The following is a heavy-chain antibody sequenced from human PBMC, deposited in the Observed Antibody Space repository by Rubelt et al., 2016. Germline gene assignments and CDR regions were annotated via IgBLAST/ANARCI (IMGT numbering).Heavy chain of an antibody. CDR1: GGSFSGYY. Sequence: QVQLQQWGAGLLKPSETLSLTCAVYGGSFSGYYWSWIRQPPGKGLEWIGEINPSGSTTYKPSRKSRVTISVDTSKNRVSLKLSSVTAADTAVYYCASEVPAAKGVSDYWGQGTLVTVSS. V-gene: IGHV4-34*01. CDR3: ASEVPAAKGVSDY. J-gene: IGHJ4*02. CDR2: INPSGST. D-gene: IGHD2-2*01.